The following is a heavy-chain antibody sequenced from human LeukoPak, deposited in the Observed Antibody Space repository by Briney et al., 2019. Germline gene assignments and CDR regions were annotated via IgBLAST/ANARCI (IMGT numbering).Heavy chain of an antibody. V-gene: IGHV3-53*01. CDR1: GFTVSSNY. J-gene: IGHJ4*02. CDR2: IYSGGST. CDR3: AREVGATTFAY. Sequence: GGSLRLSCAASGFTVSSNYMSWVRQAPGKGLEWVSVIYSGGSTYYADSVKGRFIISRDNSKNTLYLQMNSLRAEDTAVYYCAREVGATTFAYWGQGTLVTVSS. D-gene: IGHD1-26*01.